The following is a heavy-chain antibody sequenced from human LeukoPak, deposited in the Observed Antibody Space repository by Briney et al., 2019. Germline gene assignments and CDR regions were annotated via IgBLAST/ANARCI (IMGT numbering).Heavy chain of an antibody. V-gene: IGHV1-2*04. CDR3: ARGGGKTVTDVWFDP. Sequence: ASVKVSCKASGYTFTAYYIHWVRQAPGQGPEWMGWINPNSGGTNYAQKFQGWVTMTRDTSISTAYMELSRLRSDDTAVYYCARGGGKTVTDVWFDPWGQGTLVTVSS. J-gene: IGHJ5*02. CDR1: GYTFTAYY. CDR2: INPNSGGT. D-gene: IGHD4-17*01.